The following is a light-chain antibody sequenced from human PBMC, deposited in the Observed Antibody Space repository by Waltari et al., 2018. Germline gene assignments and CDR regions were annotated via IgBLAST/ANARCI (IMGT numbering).Light chain of an antibody. Sequence: QSALTQPASVSGSPGQSVTISCTKTSDDVGNSNLVSWYQQHPGKVPQLMIYEGTKRPSGVSNRFAGAKSGNTASLTISGLQAEDEADYYCCAFASTSTLNWVFGGGTKLTVL. CDR1: SDDVGNSNL. CDR3: CAFASTSTLNWV. CDR2: EGT. V-gene: IGLV2-23*01. J-gene: IGLJ3*02.